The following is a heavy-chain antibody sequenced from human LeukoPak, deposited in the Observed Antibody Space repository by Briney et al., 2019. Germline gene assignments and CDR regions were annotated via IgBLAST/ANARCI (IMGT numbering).Heavy chain of an antibody. D-gene: IGHD5-24*01. CDR1: GGSFSGYH. CDR3: ARGGDGYNYFDY. V-gene: IGHV4-34*01. J-gene: IGHJ4*02. Sequence: SETLSLTCAVYGGSFSGYHWSWIRQPPGKGLEWIGEINHSGSTNYNPSLKSRVTISVDTSKNQFSLKLSSVTAADTAVYYCARGGDGYNYFDYWGQGTLVTVSS. CDR2: INHSGST.